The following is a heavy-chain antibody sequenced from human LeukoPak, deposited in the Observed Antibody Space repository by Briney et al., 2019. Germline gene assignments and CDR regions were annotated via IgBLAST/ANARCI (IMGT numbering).Heavy chain of an antibody. V-gene: IGHV3-21*01. J-gene: IGHJ4*02. CDR3: ARSATGLFSDY. Sequence: GGSLRLSCAASGFTFSSYSMNWVRQAPGRGLEWVSSISSSSSYIYYADSVKGRFTISRDNAKNSLYLQMNSLRAEDTAVYYCARSATGLFSDYWGQGTLVTVSS. CDR1: GFTFSSYS. D-gene: IGHD3-22*01. CDR2: ISSSSSYI.